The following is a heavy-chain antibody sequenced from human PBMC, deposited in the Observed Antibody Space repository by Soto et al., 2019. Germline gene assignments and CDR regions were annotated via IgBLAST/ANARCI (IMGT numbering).Heavy chain of an antibody. CDR3: ARRYGYSFDY. V-gene: IGHV4-59*08. J-gene: IGHJ4*02. CDR2: IYYSGST. CDR1: GGSISSYY. D-gene: IGHD1-1*01. Sequence: QVQLQESGPGLVKPSETLSLTCTVSGGSISSYYWSWIRQPPGKGLEWIGYIYYSGSTNYNPSLKSRVTISVDTSRNQFSLKRSSVTAAATAVYYCARRYGYSFDYWGQGTLVTVSS.